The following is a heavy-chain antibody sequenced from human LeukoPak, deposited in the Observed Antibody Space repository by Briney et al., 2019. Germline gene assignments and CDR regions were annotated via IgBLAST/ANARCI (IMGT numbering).Heavy chain of an antibody. CDR3: ARVSGRIAAAGLIPLDY. D-gene: IGHD6-13*01. Sequence: GRSLRLSCAGSGLTFSRYTMHWVRQAPGKGLEWVAIISYDGSNKHYADSVKGRFTISRDNSKNTLSLQMNSLRAEDTAVYYCARVSGRIAAAGLIPLDYWGQGTLVTVSS. V-gene: IGHV3-30-3*01. CDR1: GLTFSRYT. J-gene: IGHJ4*02. CDR2: ISYDGSNK.